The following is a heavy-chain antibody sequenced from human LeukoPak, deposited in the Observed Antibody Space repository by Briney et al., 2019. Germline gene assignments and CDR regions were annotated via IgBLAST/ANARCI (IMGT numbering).Heavy chain of an antibody. J-gene: IGHJ3*02. CDR3: AKVAVADLLSYAFDI. CDR1: GFTFSNYY. V-gene: IGHV3-30*18. CDR2: ISYDGSNK. D-gene: IGHD6-19*01. Sequence: GGSLRLSCAASGFTFSNYYMNWVRQAPGKGLEWVAVISYDGSNKYYADSVKGRFTISRDNTKNTLYLQMNSLRAEDTAVYYCAKVAVADLLSYAFDIWGQGTMVTVSS.